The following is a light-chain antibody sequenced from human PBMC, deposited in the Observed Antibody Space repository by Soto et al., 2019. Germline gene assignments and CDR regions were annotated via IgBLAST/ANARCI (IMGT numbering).Light chain of an antibody. CDR1: QSVTSRS. CDR2: AAS. Sequence: PGERVTLSCRASQSVTSRSLAWYQKKPGQAPRLLIYAASTRASGIPDRFSGGGSGTDFTLTITRLEPEDFAVYYCQQYGSSLFTFGPGTKVDFK. CDR3: QQYGSSLFT. V-gene: IGKV3-20*01. J-gene: IGKJ3*01.